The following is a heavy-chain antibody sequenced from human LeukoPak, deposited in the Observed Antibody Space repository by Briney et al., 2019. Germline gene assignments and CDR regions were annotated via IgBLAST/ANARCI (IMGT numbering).Heavy chain of an antibody. J-gene: IGHJ4*02. Sequence: SVKVTCKASGGTFSSYAISWVRQAPGQGLEWMGGIIPIFGTANYAQKFQGRVTITADESTSTAYMELSSLRSEDTAVYYCARGISSSWYQDYWGQGTLVTVSS. D-gene: IGHD6-13*01. CDR2: IIPIFGTA. CDR1: GGTFSSYA. CDR3: ARGISSSWYQDY. V-gene: IGHV1-69*01.